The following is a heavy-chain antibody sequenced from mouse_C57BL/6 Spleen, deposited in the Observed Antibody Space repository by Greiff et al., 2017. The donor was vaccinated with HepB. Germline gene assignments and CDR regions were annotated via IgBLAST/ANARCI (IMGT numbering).Heavy chain of an antibody. CDR1: GFTFSDYY. CDR2: INYDGSST. V-gene: IGHV5-16*01. D-gene: IGHD2-2*01. Sequence: EVMLVESEGGLVQPGSSMKLSCTASGFTFSDYYMAWVRQVPEKGLEWVANINYDGSSTYYLDSLKSRFIISRDNAKNILYLQMSSLKSEDTATYYGARDHGYGDAMDYWGQGTSVTVSS. CDR3: ARDHGYGDAMDY. J-gene: IGHJ4*01.